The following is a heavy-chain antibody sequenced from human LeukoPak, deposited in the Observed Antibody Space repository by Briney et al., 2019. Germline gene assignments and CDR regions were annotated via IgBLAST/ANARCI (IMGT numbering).Heavy chain of an antibody. D-gene: IGHD2-15*01. CDR3: ARGYCSGGSCYLWDY. J-gene: IGHJ4*02. Sequence: SETPSLTCTVSGGSISSYYWSWIRQPPGKGLEWIGYIYYSGSTNYNPSLKSRVTISVDTSKNQFSLKLSSVTAADTAVYYCARGYCSGGSCYLWDYWGQGTLVTVSS. V-gene: IGHV4-59*08. CDR2: IYYSGST. CDR1: GGSISSYY.